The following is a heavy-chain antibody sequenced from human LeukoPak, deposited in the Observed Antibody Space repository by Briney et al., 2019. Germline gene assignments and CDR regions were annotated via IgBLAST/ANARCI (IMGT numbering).Heavy chain of an antibody. CDR3: SRDRGTNGLNDRGYFDY. D-gene: IGHD1-1*01. V-gene: IGHV3-33*01. CDR1: ILVFSEYY. J-gene: IGHJ4*02. CDR2: IWYDGTYK. Sequence: GGSLRLSCEPSILVFSEYYMHWVRLAPGKGLVWVAIIWYDGTYKYYVDSVKGRFTISRDNSKNTLYLQMNSLRAEDTAVYYCSRDRGTNGLNDRGYFDYWGQGTLVTVSS.